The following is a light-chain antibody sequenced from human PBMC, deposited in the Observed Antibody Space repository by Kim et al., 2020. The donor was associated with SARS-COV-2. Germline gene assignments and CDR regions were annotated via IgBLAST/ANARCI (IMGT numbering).Light chain of an antibody. J-gene: IGLJ2*01. V-gene: IGLV2-14*03. CDR3: NSYTSSRTLI. CDR2: DVS. Sequence: QSALTQPASVSGSPGQSITISCTGTSSDIGAYNYVSWYQQHPDKAPKLMIYDVSNRPSGVSSRFSGSKSGNTASLTISGLQAEDEADYYCNSYTSSRTLIFGGGTQLTVL. CDR1: SSDIGAYNY.